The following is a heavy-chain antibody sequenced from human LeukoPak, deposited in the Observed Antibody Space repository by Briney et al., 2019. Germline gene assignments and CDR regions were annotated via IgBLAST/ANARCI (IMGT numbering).Heavy chain of an antibody. CDR2: IKSKGDGGTT. Sequence: PGGSLRLSCAVSGLTFIDAWVSWVRQAPGRGLEWVGRIKSKGDGGTTDYAAPVKGRFTILRDDSKNILYLQMSSLKTEDTAVYYCAHCCTSYRDIGQWGQGTLVTVSS. V-gene: IGHV3-15*01. CDR1: GLTFIDAW. J-gene: IGHJ4*02. D-gene: IGHD2-2*01. CDR3: AHCCTSYRDIGQ.